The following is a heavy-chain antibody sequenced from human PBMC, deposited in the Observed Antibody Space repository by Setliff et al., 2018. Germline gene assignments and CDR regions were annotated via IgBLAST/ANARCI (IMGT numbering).Heavy chain of an antibody. D-gene: IGHD3-22*01. Sequence: GGSLRLSCVVSGFSFSRHWMSWVRQAPGKGLEWVADIKQDGSTKYYFGSVKGRFTISRDNAKRSLYLEMNGLRADDTGVYYCVRDDADNYDAFDNWGQGTLVTVSS. J-gene: IGHJ3*02. V-gene: IGHV3-7*01. CDR3: VRDDADNYDAFDN. CDR2: IKQDGSTK. CDR1: GFSFSRHW.